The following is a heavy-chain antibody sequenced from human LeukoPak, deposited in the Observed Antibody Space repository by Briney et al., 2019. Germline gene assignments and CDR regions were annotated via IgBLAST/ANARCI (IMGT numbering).Heavy chain of an antibody. CDR1: GYTLTSYG. V-gene: IGHV1-8*03. D-gene: IGHD4-17*01. CDR3: ARGQLRLRHRGFDP. CDR2: MNTNSGYT. Sequence: GASVRVSCKASGYTLTSYGITWVRQAPGQGLEWMGWMNTNSGYTGYAQKFQGRVTITRNTSISTAYMELSSLRSDDTAVYYCARGQLRLRHRGFDPWGQGTLVTVSS. J-gene: IGHJ5*02.